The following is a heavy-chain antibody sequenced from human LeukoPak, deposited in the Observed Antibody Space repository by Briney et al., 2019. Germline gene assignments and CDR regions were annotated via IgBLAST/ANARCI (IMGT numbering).Heavy chain of an antibody. D-gene: IGHD1-1*01. V-gene: IGHV4-61*02. CDR1: GGSISSGSYY. CDR2: IYTTGRT. Sequence: PSQTLPLTCTVSGGSISSGSYYWSWIRQPAGKGLEWIGRIYTTGRTIYNPSLKSQVTISINTSKNQFSLKLTSVTATDTAMYYCARESLEFRFFDFWGQGALVTVSS. CDR3: ARESLEFRFFDF. J-gene: IGHJ4*02.